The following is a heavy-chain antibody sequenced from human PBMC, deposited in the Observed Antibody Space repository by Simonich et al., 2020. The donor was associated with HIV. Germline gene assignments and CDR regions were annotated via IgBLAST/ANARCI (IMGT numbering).Heavy chain of an antibody. CDR1: GGSFRNSY. CDR3: ARPAGTGTLGFDP. Sequence: QVQLQQWGAGLLKPSETLSLTCAAYGGSFRNSYWSWIRQPPGKGLEWIGEINHSGSTNYNPSLKRRVTISVDTSKNQFSLKLSSVTAADTAVYYCARPAGTGTLGFDPWGQGTLVTVSS. J-gene: IGHJ5*02. D-gene: IGHD1-1*01. V-gene: IGHV4-34*01. CDR2: INHSGST.